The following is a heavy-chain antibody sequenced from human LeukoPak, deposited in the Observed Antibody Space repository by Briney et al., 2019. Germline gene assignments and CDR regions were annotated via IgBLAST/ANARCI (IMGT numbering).Heavy chain of an antibody. CDR2: INPNSGYT. J-gene: IGHJ3*02. Sequence: ASXKVSCKASGYTFTAYYMHWVRQAPGQGLEWVGRINPNSGYTNYAQKFQGRVTMTRDTSISTVYMELTGLRSDDTAVYYCARDVSGISSATDTFDMWGQGTVVTVSS. D-gene: IGHD1-14*01. CDR3: ARDVSGISSATDTFDM. V-gene: IGHV1-2*06. CDR1: GYTFTAYY.